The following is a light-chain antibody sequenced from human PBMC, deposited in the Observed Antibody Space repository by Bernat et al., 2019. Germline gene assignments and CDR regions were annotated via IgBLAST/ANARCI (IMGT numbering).Light chain of an antibody. V-gene: IGLV2-14*03. CDR1: SGDVGGHNY. Sequence: QSALTQPASVSGSHGQSITISCTGTSGDVGGHNYVSWYQQHPGKAPKLMIHDVSDRPSGVSDRYSGSKSGNTASLTISGLQAEDASDYYCSSYSSTPAPDVFGTGTKVTVL. CDR2: DVS. J-gene: IGLJ1*01. CDR3: SSYSSTPAPDV.